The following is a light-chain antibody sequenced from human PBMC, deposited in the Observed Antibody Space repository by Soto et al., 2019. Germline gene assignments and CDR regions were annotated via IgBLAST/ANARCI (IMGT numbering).Light chain of an antibody. CDR1: QSIFSSS. J-gene: IGKJ2*01. CDR2: GSS. V-gene: IGKV3-20*01. CDR3: HQYDSSSYT. Sequence: EIVLTQSPGTLSLSPGERVILSCRASQSIFSSSLAWYQQKPGQAPRLLIYGSSSRASGIPDRFSASGSGTDFTLTISRLEPEDFAVYYCHQYDSSSYTFGQGTKLEIK.